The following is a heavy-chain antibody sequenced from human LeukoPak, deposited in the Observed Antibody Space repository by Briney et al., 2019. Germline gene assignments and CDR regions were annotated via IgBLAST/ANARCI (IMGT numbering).Heavy chain of an antibody. CDR2: ISSSSSYI. CDR1: GFTFSSYS. Sequence: GGSLRLSCAASGFTFSSYSMNWVRQAPGKGLEWVSSISSSSSYIYYADSVKGRFTISRDNAKNSPYLQMNSLRAEDTAVYYCARGGENSSGYRVFYYGMDVWGQGTTVTVSS. CDR3: ARGGENSSGYRVFYYGMDV. V-gene: IGHV3-21*01. D-gene: IGHD3-22*01. J-gene: IGHJ6*02.